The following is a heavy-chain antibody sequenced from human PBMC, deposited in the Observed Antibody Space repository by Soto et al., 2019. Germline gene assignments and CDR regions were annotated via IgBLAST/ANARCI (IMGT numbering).Heavy chain of an antibody. D-gene: IGHD6-6*01. Sequence: SETLSLTCTVSGGSISSSSYYWGWIRQPPGKGLEWIGSIYYSGSTYYNPSLKSRVTISVDTSKNQFSLKLSSVTAADTAVYYCARSSITPRLFMYPFDYWGQGTLVTVSS. V-gene: IGHV4-39*01. CDR2: IYYSGST. CDR1: GGSISSSSYY. J-gene: IGHJ4*02. CDR3: ARSSITPRLFMYPFDY.